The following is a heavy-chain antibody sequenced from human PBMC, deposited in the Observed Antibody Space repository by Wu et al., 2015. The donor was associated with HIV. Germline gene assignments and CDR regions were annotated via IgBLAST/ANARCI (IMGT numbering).Heavy chain of an antibody. CDR1: GVTFSDYA. CDR2: IIPMFGTP. J-gene: IGHJ6*03. D-gene: IGHD2-21*02. V-gene: IGHV1-69*14. Sequence: QVQLLQSGAEVKKPGSSVTVSCKASGVTFSDYAISWVREAPGQGLEWMGSIIPMFGTPTYAQRFQGTVTITADKSTSTAYMELNRLRPEDTAMYYCARDLGDDFAIRGYYWYLDVWGRGTAITVSS. CDR3: ARDLGDDFAIRGYYWYLDV.